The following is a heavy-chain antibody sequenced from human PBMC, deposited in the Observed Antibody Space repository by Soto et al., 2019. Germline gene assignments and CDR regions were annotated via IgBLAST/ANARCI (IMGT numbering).Heavy chain of an antibody. CDR1: GGSISSYY. Sequence: SETLSLTCTVSGGSISSYYWSLLRQPPGKGLEWIGYIYFTGSTNYNPSLKSRVTISVDTSKNQFSLKLTSVTAADTAVYYCARHDGFSSGWIFDYWGHGTLVTVSS. D-gene: IGHD6-19*01. J-gene: IGHJ4*01. CDR2: IYFTGST. V-gene: IGHV4-59*08. CDR3: ARHDGFSSGWIFDY.